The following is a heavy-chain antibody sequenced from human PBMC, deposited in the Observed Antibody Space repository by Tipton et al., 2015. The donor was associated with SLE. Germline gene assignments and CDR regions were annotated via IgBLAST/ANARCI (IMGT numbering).Heavy chain of an antibody. D-gene: IGHD2-2*02. CDR1: GGSISSSSYH. J-gene: IGHJ3*02. CDR3: ARDRDIVLEPVPIPPAFDI. Sequence: TLSLTCTVSGGSISSSSYHWGWIRQSPGKGLEWIGSIYYSGSTNYNPSLKSRVTVSADTSKNQFSLNLRFVTAADTAVYYCARDRDIVLEPVPIPPAFDIWGQGTMVTVSS. V-gene: IGHV4-39*07. CDR2: IYYSGST.